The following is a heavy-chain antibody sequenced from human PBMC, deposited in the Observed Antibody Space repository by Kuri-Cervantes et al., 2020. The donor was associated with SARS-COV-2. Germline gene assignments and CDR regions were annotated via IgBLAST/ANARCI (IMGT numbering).Heavy chain of an antibody. D-gene: IGHD1-7*01. CDR2: ISYDGSNK. J-gene: IGHJ5*02. CDR1: GFTFSSYA. V-gene: IGHV3-30-3*01. Sequence: GGSLRLSCAASGFTFSSYAMHWVRQAPGKGLEWVAVISYDGSNKYYADSVKGRFTISRDNSKNTLYLQMNSLRAADTALYYCAKGWNSLDPWGQGTLVTVSS. CDR3: AKGWNSLDP.